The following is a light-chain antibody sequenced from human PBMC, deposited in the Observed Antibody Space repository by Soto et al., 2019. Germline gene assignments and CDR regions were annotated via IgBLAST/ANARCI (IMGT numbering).Light chain of an antibody. Sequence: EIVMTQSPATLSVSPGERATLSCRASQSVTSNFAWYQQKPGQAPRLLIYDASTRATGIAARFSGSGSGTEFTLTISSLQSEDFAVYYCQQYNNWPPWTFGRGTKVEIK. CDR2: DAS. J-gene: IGKJ1*01. CDR3: QQYNNWPPWT. CDR1: QSVTSN. V-gene: IGKV3-15*01.